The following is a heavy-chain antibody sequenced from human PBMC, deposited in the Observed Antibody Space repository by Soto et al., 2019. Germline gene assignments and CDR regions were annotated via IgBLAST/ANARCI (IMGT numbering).Heavy chain of an antibody. V-gene: IGHV1-69*02. CDR3: TMEYCSSTSCYRDY. CDR1: GGTFSSYT. CDR2: IIPSLGIA. Sequence: QVQLVQSGAEVKKPGSSVKVSCKASGGTFSSYTISWVRQAPGQGLEWMGRIIPSLGIANYAQKFQGRVTITSDQSTSTAYMELSSLRSEDTSADYCTMEYCSSTSCYRDYWGRGTLATVSS. D-gene: IGHD2-2*02. J-gene: IGHJ4*02.